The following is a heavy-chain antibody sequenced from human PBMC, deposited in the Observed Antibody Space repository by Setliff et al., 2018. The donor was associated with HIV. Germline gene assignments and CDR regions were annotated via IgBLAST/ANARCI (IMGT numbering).Heavy chain of an antibody. V-gene: IGHV4-59*01. J-gene: IGHJ3*02. D-gene: IGHD3-22*01. CDR2: IYYSGMT. Sequence: PSETLSLTCSVSGGSISSYYWSWIRQPPGKGLEWIGDIYYSGMTNYNPSLQSRVTISLDTSKNQFSLKVNSVTAADTAVYYCARHVDYFDSSGNDAFDIWGQGTMVTVSS. CDR1: GGSISSYY. CDR3: ARHVDYFDSSGNDAFDI.